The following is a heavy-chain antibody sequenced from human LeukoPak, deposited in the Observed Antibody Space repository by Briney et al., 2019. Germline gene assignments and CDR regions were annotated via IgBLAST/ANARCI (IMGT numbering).Heavy chain of an antibody. CDR1: GFTFTDYA. D-gene: IGHD1-26*01. CDR2: ISASDTTT. CDR3: ARAKRFIVGVLLY. Sequence: PGGSLRLSCAASGFTFTDYAMSWVRQAPGKGLEWVSVISASDTTTFYADSVKGRFTISRDNSKNTLYLQMNSLRAEDTAVYYCARAKRFIVGVLLYWGQGTLVTVSS. J-gene: IGHJ4*02. V-gene: IGHV3-23*01.